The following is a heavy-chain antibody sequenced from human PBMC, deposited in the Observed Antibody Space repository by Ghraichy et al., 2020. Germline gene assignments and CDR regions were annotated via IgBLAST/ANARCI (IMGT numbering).Heavy chain of an antibody. CDR3: ASSPVTTYGTALDY. CDR1: GFTFSTYW. J-gene: IGHJ4*02. V-gene: IGHV3-74*01. Sequence: AGSLRLSCAASGFTFSTYWMHWVRQAPGKGLVWVSRLTADGSSTVYADSVKGRFTISRDNAKNTLYLQMNSLRAEDTAVYYCASSPVTTYGTALDYWGQGTLVTVSS. D-gene: IGHD4-17*01. CDR2: LTADGSST.